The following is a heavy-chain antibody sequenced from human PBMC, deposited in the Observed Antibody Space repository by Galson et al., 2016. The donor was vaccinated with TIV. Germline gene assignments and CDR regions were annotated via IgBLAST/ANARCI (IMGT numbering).Heavy chain of an antibody. V-gene: IGHV4-61*01. CDR1: GASVSSGNYY. CDR2: IFSSGST. J-gene: IGHJ3*01. D-gene: IGHD6-19*01. Sequence: ETLSLTCAVSGASVSSGNYYWTWIRQPPGKGLECIGYIFSSGSTKYNPSLKIRAAISVDTSRNQFSLKLTSVTAADTAVYYCARDSWGSGYNSGWEGFDLWGQGTMVTVSS. CDR3: ARDSWGSGYNSGWEGFDL.